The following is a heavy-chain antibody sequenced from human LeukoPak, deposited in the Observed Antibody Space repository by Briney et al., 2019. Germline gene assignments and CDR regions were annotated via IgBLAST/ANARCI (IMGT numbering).Heavy chain of an antibody. CDR1: GGSISSSSYY. Sequence: SETLSLTCTVSGGSISSSSYYWAWIRQPPGKGLEWIGSIYYTGITYYSPSLNSRVTLSVDPPKSQFSLRLSSVTAADTAVYYCVSGPYGDYYLDYWGQGTLVTVSS. CDR2: IYYTGIT. V-gene: IGHV4-39*01. J-gene: IGHJ4*02. CDR3: VSGPYGDYYLDY. D-gene: IGHD4-17*01.